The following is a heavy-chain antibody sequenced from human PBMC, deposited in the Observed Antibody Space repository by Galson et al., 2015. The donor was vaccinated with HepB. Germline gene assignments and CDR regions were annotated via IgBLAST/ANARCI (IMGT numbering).Heavy chain of an antibody. D-gene: IGHD3/OR15-3a*01. CDR2: ATSSSSYR. J-gene: IGHJ6*02. V-gene: IGHV3-11*05. CDR1: GFTFSDYY. CDR3: ARDMRDWGIFGLAVEGVGNYYGMDV. Sequence: SLRLSCAASGFTFSDYYMSWIRQAPGKGLEWISYATSSSSYRSYADSVKGRFTISRDNAKNALYLQMNSLRAGDTAVYYCARDMRDWGIFGLAVEGVGNYYGMDVWGQGTTVTVSS.